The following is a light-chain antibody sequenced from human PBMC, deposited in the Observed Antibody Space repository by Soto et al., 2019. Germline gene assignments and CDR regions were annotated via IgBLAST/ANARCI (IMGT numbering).Light chain of an antibody. Sequence: EIVMTQSPGALSVSLGERATLSCRASQSVSSKLAWYQQKPGQAPRLLIHGASTRATGVPARFSGSGSGTEFTLTISCLQSDDFATYYCQQYYNFPFTFGQGTKLEVK. J-gene: IGKJ2*01. CDR2: GAS. V-gene: IGKV3-15*01. CDR3: QQYYNFPFT. CDR1: QSVSSK.